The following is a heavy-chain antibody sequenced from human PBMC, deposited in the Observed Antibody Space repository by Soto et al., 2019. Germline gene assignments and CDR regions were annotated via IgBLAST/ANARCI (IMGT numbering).Heavy chain of an antibody. CDR2: INHAEST. CDR1: GDSIIGFY. V-gene: IGHV4-59*01. CDR3: ARFRRNYFDS. Sequence: SETLSLTCTVSGDSIIGFYWGWIRQPPGKGLEWIGYINHAESTYYSPSLQSRVTISLDSSKTQFSLILTSVTAADTAVYFCARFRRNYFDSWGQGTLVTV. D-gene: IGHD3-10*01. J-gene: IGHJ4*02.